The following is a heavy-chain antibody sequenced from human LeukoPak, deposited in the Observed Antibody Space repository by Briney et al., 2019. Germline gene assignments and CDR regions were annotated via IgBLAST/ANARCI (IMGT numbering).Heavy chain of an antibody. CDR2: IYYSGST. D-gene: IGHD6-13*01. V-gene: IGHV4-59*12. Sequence: SETLSLTCTVSGGSISSYYWSWIRQPPGKGLEWIGYIYYSGSTNYNPSLKSRVTISVDTSKNQFSLKLSSVTAADTAVYYCARVGGIAAAGKVYYYYYGMDVWGQGTTVTVSS. J-gene: IGHJ6*02. CDR3: ARVGGIAAAGKVYYYYYGMDV. CDR1: GGSISSYY.